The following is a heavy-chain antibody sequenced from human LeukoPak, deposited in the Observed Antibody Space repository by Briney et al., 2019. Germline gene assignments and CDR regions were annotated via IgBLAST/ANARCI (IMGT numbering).Heavy chain of an antibody. V-gene: IGHV1-2*02. D-gene: IGHD3-9*01. CDR2: INPNSGGT. CDR1: GYTFTGYY. CDR3: AKFDFRDQPPPPNYYFFYLDV. J-gene: IGHJ6*03. Sequence: ASVTVSCTASGYTFTGYYMHWVRQAPGQGLEWMGWINPNSGGTNYAQKFQGRVTMTRDTSISTAYMELSRLRSDDPAVYYCAKFDFRDQPPPPNYYFFYLDVWGKGTTVTVSS.